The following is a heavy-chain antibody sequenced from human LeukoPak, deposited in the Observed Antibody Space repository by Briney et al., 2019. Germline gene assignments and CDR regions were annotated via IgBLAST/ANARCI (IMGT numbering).Heavy chain of an antibody. Sequence: GRSLRLSCAASGFTFDDYAMHWVRQAPGKGLEWVSGISWNSGSIGCADSVKGRFTISRDNAKNSLYLQMNSLRAEDTTLYYCAKDLRITPYGMDVWGQGTTVTVSS. V-gene: IGHV3-9*01. J-gene: IGHJ6*02. D-gene: IGHD2-15*01. CDR2: ISWNSGSI. CDR3: AKDLRITPYGMDV. CDR1: GFTFDDYA.